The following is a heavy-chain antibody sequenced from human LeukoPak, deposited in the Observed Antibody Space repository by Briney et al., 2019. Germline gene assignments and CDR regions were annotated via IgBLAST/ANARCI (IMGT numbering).Heavy chain of an antibody. D-gene: IGHD3-10*01. CDR1: DRSLSSYY. Sequence: SWNLSLPSPVPDRSLSSYYSRWVRRPPGPGLEGIGYIYYSGSTNYNPSLKSRVTISVDTSKNQFSLKLNSVTAADTAVYYCAKSNGYGLVDIWGQGTMVTVSS. CDR3: AKSNGYGLVDI. CDR2: IYYSGST. J-gene: IGHJ3*02. V-gene: IGHV4-59*12.